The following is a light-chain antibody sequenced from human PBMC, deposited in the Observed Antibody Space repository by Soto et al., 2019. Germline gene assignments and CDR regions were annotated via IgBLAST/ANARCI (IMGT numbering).Light chain of an antibody. Sequence: IQLTQSPFSLSASVGDRVTITCRASQGISSYLAWYQQKPGKAPKLLIHAASTLQSGVPSRFSGSGSGTDFTLTISSLQPEDFATYYCQQSYSTPPGTFGQGTKVDIK. CDR2: AAS. CDR1: QGISSY. CDR3: QQSYSTPPGT. V-gene: IGKV1-9*01. J-gene: IGKJ1*01.